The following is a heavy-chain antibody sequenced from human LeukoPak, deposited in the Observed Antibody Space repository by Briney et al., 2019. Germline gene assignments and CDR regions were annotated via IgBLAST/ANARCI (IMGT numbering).Heavy chain of an antibody. V-gene: IGHV1-2*02. CDR1: GYTFTGYY. CDR3: ARVLYSSGWYDGDY. D-gene: IGHD6-19*01. Sequence: ASVKVSCKASGYTFTGYYIHWVRQAPGQGLEWVGWINPHSGDTNYAQNFQGRVTMTRDTSISTAYLELSRLRSDDTAVYYCARVLYSSGWYDGDYWGQGTLVTVFS. J-gene: IGHJ4*02. CDR2: INPHSGDT.